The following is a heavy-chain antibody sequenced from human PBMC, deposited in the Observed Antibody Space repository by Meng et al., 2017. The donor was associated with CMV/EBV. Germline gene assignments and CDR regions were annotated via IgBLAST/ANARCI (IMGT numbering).Heavy chain of an antibody. V-gene: IGHV3-48*04. J-gene: IGHJ6*02. D-gene: IGHD2-2*01. CDR2: ISSSSSTI. CDR3: ARLDPGPLFCSSTSCYGGFGMDV. CDR1: GFTFSSYS. Sequence: GSLRLSCAASGFTFSSYSMNWVRQAPGKGLEWVSYISSSSSTINYADSVKGRFTISRDNAKNSLYLQMNSLRAEDTAVYYCARLDPGPLFCSSTSCYGGFGMDVWGQGTTVTVS.